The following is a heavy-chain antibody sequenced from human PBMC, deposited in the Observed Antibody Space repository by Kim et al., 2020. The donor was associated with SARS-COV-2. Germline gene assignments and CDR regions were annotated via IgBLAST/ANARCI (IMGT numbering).Heavy chain of an antibody. CDR2: INSDGTKT. J-gene: IGHJ4*02. CDR3: ASMGQQRTDD. D-gene: IGHD3-10*01. V-gene: IGHV3-74*01. CDR1: GFTFKNLC. Sequence: GGSLRLSCVASGFTFKNLCMHWVRQAPGRGLEWVSRINSDGTKTNYADSVRGRFTISRDNAKNTLYLQMNSLRAEDTAGYYCASMGQQRTDDWGQGTQVTVSS.